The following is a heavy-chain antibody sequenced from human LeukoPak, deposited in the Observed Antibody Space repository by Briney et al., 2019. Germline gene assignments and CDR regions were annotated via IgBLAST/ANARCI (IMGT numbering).Heavy chain of an antibody. J-gene: IGHJ4*02. CDR3: TRDPGRCTSTSCYPDY. CDR2: ISSSSSYI. CDR1: GFTFNSYS. Sequence: GGSLRLSCEASGFTFNSYSMSWVRQAPGKGLEWVSYISSSSSYIYYADSVKGRFTISRDNAKNSMYLQMNSLRAEDTAVYYCTRDPGRCTSTSCYPDYWGQGTLVTVSS. V-gene: IGHV3-21*05. D-gene: IGHD2-2*01.